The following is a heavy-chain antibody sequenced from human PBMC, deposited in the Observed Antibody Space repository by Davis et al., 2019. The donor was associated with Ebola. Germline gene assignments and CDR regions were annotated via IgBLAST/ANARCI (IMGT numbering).Heavy chain of an antibody. Sequence: GVLKISCAASGFTFSSYAMSWVRQAPGKGLEWVSAISGSGGSTYYADSVKGRFTISRDNSKNTLYLQMNSLRAEDTAVYYCAKLLDLKFDYWGQGTLVTVSS. CDR1: GFTFSSYA. V-gene: IGHV3-23*01. CDR2: ISGSGGST. J-gene: IGHJ4*02. D-gene: IGHD2-21*01. CDR3: AKLLDLKFDY.